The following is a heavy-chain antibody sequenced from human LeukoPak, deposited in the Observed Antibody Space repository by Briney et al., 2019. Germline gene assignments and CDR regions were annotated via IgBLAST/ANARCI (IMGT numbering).Heavy chain of an antibody. J-gene: IGHJ6*03. V-gene: IGHV3-49*03. Sequence: GGSLRLSCTASGFTFGDYAMSWFRQAPGKGLEWVGFIRSKAYGGTTEYAASVKGRFTISRDDSKSIDYLQMNSLKTEDTAVHYHACNYSNDRSYYYYYYMNGLQKATTVTVSS. CDR3: ACNYSNDRSYYYYYYMNG. D-gene: IGHD4-11*01. CDR2: IRSKAYGGTT. CDR1: GFTFGDYA.